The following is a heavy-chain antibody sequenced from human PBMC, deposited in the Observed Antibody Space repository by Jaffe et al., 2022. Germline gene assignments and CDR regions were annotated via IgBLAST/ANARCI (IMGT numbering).Heavy chain of an antibody. J-gene: IGHJ4*02. CDR3: ARFVTRYSSGWYLDY. CDR1: GYTFTGYY. D-gene: IGHD6-19*01. V-gene: IGHV1-2*06. CDR2: INPNSGGT. Sequence: QVQLVQSGAEVKKPGASVKVSCKASGYTFTGYYMHWVRQAPGQGLEWMGRINPNSGGTNYAQKFQGRVTMTRDTSISTAYMELSRLRSDDTAVYYCARFVTRYSSGWYLDYWGQGTLVTVSS.